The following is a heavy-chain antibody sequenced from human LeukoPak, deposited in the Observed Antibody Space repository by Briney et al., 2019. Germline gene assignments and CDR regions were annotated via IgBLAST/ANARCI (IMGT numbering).Heavy chain of an antibody. CDR1: GGSISSYY. V-gene: IGHV4-59*08. D-gene: IGHD3-22*01. J-gene: IGHJ3*02. CDR2: IYYSGST. CDR3: ARHGTYYYDSSGSYAFDI. Sequence: SETLSLTCTVSGGSISSYYWSWIRQPPGKGLEWIGYIYYSGSTNYNPSLKSRVTISVDTSKNQFSLKLSSVTAADTAVYYCARHGTYYYDSSGSYAFDIWGQGTMVTVFS.